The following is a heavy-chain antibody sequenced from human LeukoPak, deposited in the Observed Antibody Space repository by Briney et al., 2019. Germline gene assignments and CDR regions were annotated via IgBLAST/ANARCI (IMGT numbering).Heavy chain of an antibody. CDR1: GGSISSGGYY. Sequence: SQTLSLTCTVSGGSISSGGYYWSWIRQHPGKGLEWIGYIYYSGSTYYNPSLKSRVTISVDTSKNQFSLKLSSVTAADTAVYYCARDLRLMMGDYYYYYGMDVWGQGTTVTVSS. CDR2: IYYSGST. J-gene: IGHJ6*02. V-gene: IGHV4-31*03. CDR3: ARDLRLMMGDYYYYYGMDV. D-gene: IGHD2-21*01.